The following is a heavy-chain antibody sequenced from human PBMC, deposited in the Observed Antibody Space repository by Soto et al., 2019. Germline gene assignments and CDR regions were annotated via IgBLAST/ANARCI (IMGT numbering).Heavy chain of an antibody. CDR2: ISYDGSNK. D-gene: IGHD3-22*01. CDR3: AKGQTYDSSQRGLGYYFDY. CDR1: GFTFSSYG. V-gene: IGHV3-30*18. Sequence: GGSLRLSCAASGFTFSSYGMHWVRQAPGKGLEWVAVISYDGSNKYYADSVKGRFTISRDNSKNTLYLQMNSLRAEDTAVYYCAKGQTYDSSQRGLGYYFDYWGQGTLVTVSS. J-gene: IGHJ4*02.